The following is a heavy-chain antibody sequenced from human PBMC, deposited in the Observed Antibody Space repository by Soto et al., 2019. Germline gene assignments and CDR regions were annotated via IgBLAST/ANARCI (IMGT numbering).Heavy chain of an antibody. CDR1: GFTFSSYA. J-gene: IGHJ5*02. V-gene: IGHV3-23*01. CDR2: ISGSGGNT. Sequence: QLLASGGGLVQPGGSLRLSCAASGFTFSSYAMSWVRQAPGKGLEWVSSISGSGGNTYYADSVKGRFTISRDNSKKTLYLQMNSLRAEDTAVYYCAKESNFYYDSLNWFDPWGQGPLVTVSS. CDR3: AKESNFYYDSLNWFDP. D-gene: IGHD3-22*01.